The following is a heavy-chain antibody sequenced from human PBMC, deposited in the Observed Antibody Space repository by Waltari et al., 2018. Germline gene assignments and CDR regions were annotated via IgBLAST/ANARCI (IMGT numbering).Heavy chain of an antibody. Sequence: EVQLVESGGGLVQPGGSLRLSFVAFGFTFSNFWMQWVHQAPGKVLVWVSRIKSDGSSARYADSVKGRFVVSRDNAKNTLYLEINSLGAEDTAVYYCARGGDDDNWYPGFFDSWGQGTLVTVSS. J-gene: IGHJ4*02. CDR1: GFTFSNFW. CDR2: IKSDGSSA. V-gene: IGHV3-74*01. CDR3: ARGGDDDNWYPGFFDS. D-gene: IGHD1-1*01.